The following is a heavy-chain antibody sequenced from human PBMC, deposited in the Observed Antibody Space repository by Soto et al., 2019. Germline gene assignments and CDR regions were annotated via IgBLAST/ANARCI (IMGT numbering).Heavy chain of an antibody. V-gene: IGHV1-69*13. CDR1: GGTFSSYA. J-gene: IGHJ6*02. CDR3: ARDPYGGNTYYYYGMDV. D-gene: IGHD4-17*01. Sequence: SVKVSCKASGGTFSSYAISWVRQAPGQGLEWMGGITPIFGTANYAQKFQGRVTITADESTSTAYMELSSLRSEDTAVYYCARDPYGGNTYYYYGMDVWGQGTTVTVSS. CDR2: ITPIFGTA.